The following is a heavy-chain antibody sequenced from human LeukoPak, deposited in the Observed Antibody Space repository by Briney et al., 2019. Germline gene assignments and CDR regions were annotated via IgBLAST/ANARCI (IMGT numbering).Heavy chain of an antibody. CDR2: IGYDGSNK. J-gene: IGHJ4*02. V-gene: IGHV3-30*02. CDR1: GFPFSSYG. CDR3: ATVRGSSSSTWNADS. D-gene: IGHD3-16*01. Sequence: GGALKRSCVALGFPFSSYGMHWFRQAPGKGLEWVAIIGYDGSNKYYVDSVKGRFTISKDNSKNTLYLQMNSLRAEDTAIYYCATVRGSSSSTWNADSWGQGTLVTVSS.